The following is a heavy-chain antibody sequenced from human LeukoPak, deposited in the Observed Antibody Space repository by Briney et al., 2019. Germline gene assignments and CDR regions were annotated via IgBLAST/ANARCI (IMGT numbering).Heavy chain of an antibody. CDR3: AKDQTIVVVPAHYFDY. CDR2: ISGSGGST. V-gene: IGHV3-23*01. D-gene: IGHD2-2*01. CDR1: GFTFSSYA. J-gene: IGHJ4*02. Sequence: PGGSLRLSCAASGFTFSSYAMGWVRQAPGKGLEWVSAISGSGGSTYYADSVKGRFTISRDNSKNTLYLQMNSLRAEDTAVYYCAKDQTIVVVPAHYFDYWGQGTLVTVSS.